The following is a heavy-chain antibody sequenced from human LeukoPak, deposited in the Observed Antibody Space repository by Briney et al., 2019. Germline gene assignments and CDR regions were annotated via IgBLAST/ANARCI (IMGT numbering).Heavy chain of an antibody. V-gene: IGHV3-7*05. D-gene: IGHD3-3*01. CDR2: IKQDGSEK. CDR1: EFTFSRYW. Sequence: GGSLRLSCAVSEFTFSRYWMSWVRQAPGKGLDWVATIKQDGSEKYYVDSVESRFTISRDNSKNSLYLQMDSLRAEDTAVYYCARVFWSATSYYFEYWGQGALVTVSS. CDR3: ARVFWSATSYYFEY. J-gene: IGHJ4*02.